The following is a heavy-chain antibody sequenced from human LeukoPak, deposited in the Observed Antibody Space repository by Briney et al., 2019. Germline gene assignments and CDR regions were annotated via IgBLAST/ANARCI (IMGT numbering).Heavy chain of an antibody. CDR2: IRTYNGHK. V-gene: IGHV1-18*01. CDR3: ARDTNCFRDY. J-gene: IGHJ4*02. D-gene: IGHD7-27*01. CDR1: GYTFTTYG. Sequence: SVKVSCKASGYTFTTYGISWVRQPPGQGLEWMGWIRTYNGHKGYAQKLQGRVTMTTDTSTSTAYMELRSLTSDDTGVYYCARDTNCFRDYWGQGTLVTVSS.